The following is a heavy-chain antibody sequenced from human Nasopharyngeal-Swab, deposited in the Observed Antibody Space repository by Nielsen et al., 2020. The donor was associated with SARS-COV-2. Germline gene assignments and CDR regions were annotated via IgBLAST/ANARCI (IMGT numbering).Heavy chain of an antibody. D-gene: IGHD3-22*01. V-gene: IGHV4-31*02. Sequence: SCTVSGGSISSGGYYWSWIRQHPGKGLEWIGYIYYGGSTYYNPSLKSRVTISVDTSKNQFSLKLSSVTAADTAVYYCARATITMIVVVDAFDIWGQGTMVTVSS. CDR3: ARATITMIVVVDAFDI. J-gene: IGHJ3*02. CDR2: IYYGGST. CDR1: GGSISSGGYY.